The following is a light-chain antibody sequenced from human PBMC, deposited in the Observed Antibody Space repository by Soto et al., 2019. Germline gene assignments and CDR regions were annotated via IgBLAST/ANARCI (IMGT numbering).Light chain of an antibody. CDR3: SSYTGTSPPLV. J-gene: IGLJ3*02. CDR2: EVS. CDR1: SSDVGSYNL. V-gene: IGLV2-14*02. Sequence: QSALTQPASVSGSPGQSITISCTGTSSDVGSYNLVSWYQQHPGKAPKLMISEVSNRPSRVSNRFSGSKSGNTASLTISGLQAEDEADDYCSSYTGTSPPLVFGGGTQLTVL.